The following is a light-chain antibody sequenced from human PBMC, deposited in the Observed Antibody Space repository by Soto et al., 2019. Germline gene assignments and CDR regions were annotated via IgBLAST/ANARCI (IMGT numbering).Light chain of an antibody. J-gene: IGLJ3*02. V-gene: IGLV2-23*03. CDR1: SNNIGNYNL. CDR2: ESS. CDR3: CSSSASGSTFDVL. Sequence: QSALTQPASVSGSPGQAITISCTGTSNNIGNYNLVSWYQLHPGKAPRLMIYESSQRPSGVSDRFSGSKSGNTASLTISGLQAEVEADYYCCSSSASGSTFDVLFGGGTKVTVL.